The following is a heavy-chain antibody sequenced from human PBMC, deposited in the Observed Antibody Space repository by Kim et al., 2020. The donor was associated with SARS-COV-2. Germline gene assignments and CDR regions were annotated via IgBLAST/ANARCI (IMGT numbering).Heavy chain of an antibody. CDR1: GFTFSNAW. CDR3: TTGDYYDSSGYYLAWYTLLY. Sequence: GGSLRLSCAASGFTFSNAWMSWVRQAPGKGLEWVGRIKSKTDGGTTDYAAPVKGRFTISRDDSKNTLYLQMNSLKTEDTAVYYCTTGDYYDSSGYYLAWYTLLYWGQGTLVTVSS. CDR2: IKSKTDGGTT. D-gene: IGHD3-22*01. J-gene: IGHJ4*02. V-gene: IGHV3-15*01.